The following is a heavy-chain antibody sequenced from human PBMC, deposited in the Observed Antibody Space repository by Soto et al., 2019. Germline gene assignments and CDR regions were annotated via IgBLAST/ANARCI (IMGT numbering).Heavy chain of an antibody. V-gene: IGHV3-30-3*01. CDR3: ASGENFDY. CDR1: GFTFSSYA. CDR2: ISYDGSNK. Sequence: QVQLVESGGGVVQPGRSLRLSCAASGFTFSSYAMHWARQAPGKGLEWVAVISYDGSNKYYADSVKGRFTISRDNSKNTLYLQMNSLRAEDTAVYYCASGENFDYWGQGTLVTVSS. D-gene: IGHD3-10*01. J-gene: IGHJ4*02.